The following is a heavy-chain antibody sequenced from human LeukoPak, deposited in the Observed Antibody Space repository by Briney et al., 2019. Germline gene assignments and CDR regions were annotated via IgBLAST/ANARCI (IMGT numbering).Heavy chain of an antibody. V-gene: IGHV4-59*01. J-gene: IGHJ4*02. CDR3: ARGTRRDGYKYYFEY. D-gene: IGHD5-24*01. CDR2: IYYSENT. CDR1: GGSISTYY. Sequence: PSQTLSLTCIVSGGSISTYYWSWIRQPPGKGLEWIGYIYYSENTNYNPSLKSRVIISVDTSKNQFSLKLSSVTAADTAVYYCARGTRRDGYKYYFEYWGQGILVTVSS.